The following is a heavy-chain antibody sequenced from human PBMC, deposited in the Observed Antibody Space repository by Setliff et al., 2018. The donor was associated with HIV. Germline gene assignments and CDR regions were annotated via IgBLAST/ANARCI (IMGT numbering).Heavy chain of an antibody. CDR1: GFVFSDHS. J-gene: IGHJ4*02. D-gene: IGHD3-22*01. Sequence: GSLRLSCAASGFVFSDHSLHWVRQAPGEGLEWLSYISAPGTTVSYADSVRGRFIISRDNSKNTVYLQMNSLRAEDTAEYYCAKELAASGLGYFDSWGRGILVTVS. V-gene: IGHV3-48*01. CDR3: AKELAASGLGYFDS. CDR2: ISAPGTTV.